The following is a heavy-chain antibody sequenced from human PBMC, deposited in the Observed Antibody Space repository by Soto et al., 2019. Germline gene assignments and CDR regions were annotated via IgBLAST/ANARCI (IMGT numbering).Heavy chain of an antibody. CDR3: ARPHGGSSGWDNWFDP. J-gene: IGHJ5*02. CDR1: GGSISSYY. D-gene: IGHD6-25*01. Sequence: QVQLQESGPGLVKPSETLSLTCTVSGGSISSYYWSWIRQPPGKGLEWIGYIHYSGSTNYNPSLKSRGTISVDTSKNQFSLKLSSVTAADTAVYYCARPHGGSSGWDNWFDPWGQGTLVTVSS. V-gene: IGHV4-59*01. CDR2: IHYSGST.